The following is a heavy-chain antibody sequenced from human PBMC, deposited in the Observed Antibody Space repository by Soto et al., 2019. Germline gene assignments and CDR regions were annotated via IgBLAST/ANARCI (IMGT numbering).Heavy chain of an antibody. J-gene: IGHJ5*02. V-gene: IGHV4-59*01. CDR3: ARDLTISSTDGPLDP. D-gene: IGHD1-1*01. CDR1: GGSMSRYY. Sequence: PSETLSLTCTVSGGSMSRYYWTWIRQPPGKGLEWTGNIHYTGSTNYNPSLKSRVTILLGTSTSQFSLKVSSVTAAETAVYYCARDLTISSTDGPLDPWGHGTLVTVSS. CDR2: IHYTGST.